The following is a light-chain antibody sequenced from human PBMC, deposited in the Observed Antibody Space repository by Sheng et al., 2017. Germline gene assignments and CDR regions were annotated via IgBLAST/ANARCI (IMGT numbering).Light chain of an antibody. CDR3: GVWDDSLSGWV. CDR1: RSNIGSND. V-gene: IGLV1-47*01. CDR2: KND. Sequence: QSVVTQASSASGTPGQRVTISCSGSRSNIGSNDVSWYQQLPGMSPKLVLYKNDQRPSGVPDRISGSKSGTSASLAISGLRSEDEADYYCGVWDDSLSGWVFGGGPKVTVL. J-gene: IGLJ3*02.